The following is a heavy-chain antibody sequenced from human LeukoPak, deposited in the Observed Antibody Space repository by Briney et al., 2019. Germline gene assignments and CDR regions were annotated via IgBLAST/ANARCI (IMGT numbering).Heavy chain of an antibody. CDR1: GGSISSYY. J-gene: IGHJ6*02. D-gene: IGHD5-18*01. V-gene: IGHV4-59*08. CDR3: ARLAVDTAMVTWGPGDYYYGMDV. CDR2: IYYSGST. Sequence: PSETLSLTCTVSGGSISSYYWSWIRQPPGKGLEWIGYIYYSGSTNYNPSLKSRVTISVDTSKNQFSLKLSSVTAADTAVYYCARLAVDTAMVTWGPGDYYYGMDVWGQGTTVTVSS.